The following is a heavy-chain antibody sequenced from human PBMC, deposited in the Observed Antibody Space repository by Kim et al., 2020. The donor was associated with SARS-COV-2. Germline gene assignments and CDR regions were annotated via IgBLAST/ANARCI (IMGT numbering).Heavy chain of an antibody. V-gene: IGHV3-30*02. CDR3: AKGLRRGYSYGYVSNEYDY. D-gene: IGHD5-18*01. Sequence: RFTNSRDNCKNTLYLQMNSLRDEDTAVYYCAKGLRRGYSYGYVSNEYDYWGEGTLVTVSS. J-gene: IGHJ4*02.